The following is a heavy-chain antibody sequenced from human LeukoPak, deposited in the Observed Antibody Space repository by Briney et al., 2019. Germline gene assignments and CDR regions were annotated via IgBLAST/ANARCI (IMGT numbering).Heavy chain of an antibody. CDR3: ARHSGGYSSGWYLMFWFDP. CDR2: IFHTGDT. V-gene: IGHV4-38-2*02. J-gene: IGHJ5*02. CDR1: GYSISSGFY. Sequence: PSETLSLTCTVSGYSISSGFYWGWIRQPPGKGLEWIGSIFHTGDTFYNPSLKSRVTILVDTSTNQFSLNLSSVTAADTAVYYCARHSGGYSSGWYLMFWFDPWGQGTLVTVSS. D-gene: IGHD6-19*01.